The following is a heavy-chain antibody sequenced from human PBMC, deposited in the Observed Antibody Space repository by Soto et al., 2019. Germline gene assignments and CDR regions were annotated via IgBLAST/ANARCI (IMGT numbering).Heavy chain of an antibody. V-gene: IGHV3-23*01. Sequence: GGSLRLSCAASGFTFSSYAMHWVRQAPGKGLEWVAVISGSGGSTYYADSVKGRFTISRDNSKNTLYLQMNSLRAEDTAVYYCAKDLILRIVGATFAFDIWGQGTMVTVSS. J-gene: IGHJ3*02. CDR1: GFTFSSYA. CDR2: ISGSGGST. CDR3: AKDLILRIVGATFAFDI. D-gene: IGHD1-26*01.